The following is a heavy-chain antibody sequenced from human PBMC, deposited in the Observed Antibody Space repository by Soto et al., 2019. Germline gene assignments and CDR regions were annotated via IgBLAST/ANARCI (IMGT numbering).Heavy chain of an antibody. J-gene: IGHJ4*02. Sequence: QVQLVESGGGVVQPGRSLRLSCAASGFTFISHGMHWVRQAPGKGLEWVALISYDGSNKYYTDSVKGRFTISRDNSKNTLYLQMNSLRAEDTAVYYCAKTGSGWYFDYWGQGTLVTVSS. D-gene: IGHD6-19*01. CDR1: GFTFISHG. V-gene: IGHV3-30*18. CDR3: AKTGSGWYFDY. CDR2: ISYDGSNK.